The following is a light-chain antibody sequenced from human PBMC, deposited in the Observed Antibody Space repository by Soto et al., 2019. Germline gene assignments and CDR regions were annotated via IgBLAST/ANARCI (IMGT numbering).Light chain of an antibody. CDR1: SSDVGGSNY. CDR3: TSSTTGSLYV. V-gene: IGLV2-14*01. Sequence: QSALTQPASVSGSPGQSITISCTGTSSDVGGSNYVSWYQQYPGNVPRLLIYEVSNRPSGVSNRFSGSKSGNTASLTISGLQAEDEAAYFCTSSTTGSLYVFGSGTKLNVL. J-gene: IGLJ1*01. CDR2: EVS.